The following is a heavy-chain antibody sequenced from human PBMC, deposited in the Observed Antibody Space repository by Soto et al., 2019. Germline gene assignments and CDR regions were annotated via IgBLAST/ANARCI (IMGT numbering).Heavy chain of an antibody. J-gene: IGHJ6*02. D-gene: IGHD6-19*01. V-gene: IGHV3-48*03. CDR2: ISSGGSTI. Sequence: EVSLRLSCAASGFTFSSYEMNWVRQAPGKGLEWVSYISSGGSTIYYADSVKGRFTISRDNAKSSLYLQMNSLRAEDTAAYYCAREGFSSYGMDVWGQGTTVTVSS. CDR1: GFTFSSYE. CDR3: AREGFSSYGMDV.